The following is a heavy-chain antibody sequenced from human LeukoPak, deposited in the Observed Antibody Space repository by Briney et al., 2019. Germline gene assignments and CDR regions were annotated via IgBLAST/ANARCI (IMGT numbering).Heavy chain of an antibody. CDR2: ISAYNGNT. CDR3: ARVVAVRGVIYYGMDI. D-gene: IGHD3-10*01. Sequence: ASVKVSCKASGYTFTSYGISWVRQAPGQGLEWMGWISAYNGNTNYAQKLQGRVTMTTDTSTSTAYMELRSLSSDDTAVYYCARVVAVRGVIYYGMDIWGQGTTVTVSS. V-gene: IGHV1-18*01. J-gene: IGHJ6*02. CDR1: GYTFTSYG.